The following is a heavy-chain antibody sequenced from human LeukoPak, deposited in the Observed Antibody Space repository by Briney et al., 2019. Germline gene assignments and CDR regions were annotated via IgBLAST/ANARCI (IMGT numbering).Heavy chain of an antibody. D-gene: IGHD5-12*01. Sequence: ASVKVSCKASGYTFTNHYIHWVRQPPGQGLEWMGWINPNSGDTNFAQKFQGRVTMARDTSISTAYMELSRLRSDDTAVYYCARDRYTGYGTFDFWGQGTLVTVSS. CDR2: INPNSGDT. J-gene: IGHJ4*02. CDR3: ARDRYTGYGTFDF. V-gene: IGHV1-2*02. CDR1: GYTFTNHY.